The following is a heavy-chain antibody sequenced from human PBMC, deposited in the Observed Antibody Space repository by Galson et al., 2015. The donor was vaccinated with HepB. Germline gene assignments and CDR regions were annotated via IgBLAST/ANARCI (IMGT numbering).Heavy chain of an antibody. Sequence: SCKASGYTFTSYGISWVRQAPGQGLEWMGWISAYNGNTNYAQKLQGRVTMTTDTSTSTAYMELRSLRSDDTAVYYCARDDGWSRWLRLARNYGMDVWGQGTTVTVSS. CDR1: GYTFTSYG. CDR2: ISAYNGNT. J-gene: IGHJ6*02. CDR3: ARDDGWSRWLRLARNYGMDV. V-gene: IGHV1-18*04. D-gene: IGHD6-19*01.